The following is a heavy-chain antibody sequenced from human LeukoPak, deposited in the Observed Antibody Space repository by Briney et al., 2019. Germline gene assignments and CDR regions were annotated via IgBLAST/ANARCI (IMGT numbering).Heavy chain of an antibody. CDR3: ATLPRYYYDSSGNGGY. CDR1: GGTFSSYA. V-gene: IGHV1-69*05. Sequence: ASVKVSCKASGGTFSSYAISWVRQAPGQGLEWMGGIIPIFGTANYAQKFQGRVTITTDESTSTAYMELSSLRSEDTAVYYCATLPRYYYDSSGNGGYWGQGTLVTVSS. J-gene: IGHJ4*02. CDR2: IIPIFGTA. D-gene: IGHD3-22*01.